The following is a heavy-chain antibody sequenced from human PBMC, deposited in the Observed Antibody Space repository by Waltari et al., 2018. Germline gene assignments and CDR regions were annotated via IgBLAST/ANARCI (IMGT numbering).Heavy chain of an antibody. CDR1: GGSFSGYF. D-gene: IGHD6-13*01. CDR2: INHSGST. J-gene: IGHJ5*02. V-gene: IGHV4-34*01. CDR3: GGGVGSRWYFGWWFEP. Sequence: QVQLQQWGAGLLKPSETLSLTCAVYGGSFSGYFWSWIRQPPGKGLEWIGEINHSGSTNYNPALKKSGNQSGDPYKEQFSRKVSLVNAGDTAVDYGGGGVGSRWYFGWWFEPWGQGTLVTVPS.